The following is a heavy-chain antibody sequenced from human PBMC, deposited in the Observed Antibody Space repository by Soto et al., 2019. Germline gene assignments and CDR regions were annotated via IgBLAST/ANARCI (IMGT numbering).Heavy chain of an antibody. CDR1: GGSISSGGYS. CDR3: ARGMTTVTTYDY. Sequence: PSETLSLTCAVSGGSISSGGYSWSWIRQPPGKGLEWIGYIYHGGSTYYNPSLKSRVTISVDRSKNQFSLNLSSVTAADTAVYYCARGMTTVTTYDYWGQGTLVTVSS. CDR2: IYHGGST. V-gene: IGHV4-30-2*01. D-gene: IGHD4-4*01. J-gene: IGHJ4*02.